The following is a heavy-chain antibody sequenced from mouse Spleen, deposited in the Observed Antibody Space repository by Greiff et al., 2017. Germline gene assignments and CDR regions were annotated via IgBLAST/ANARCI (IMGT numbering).Heavy chain of an antibody. CDR3: ARVDYDRNWYFDV. D-gene: IGHD2-4*01. Sequence: QVQLQQSGPGLVAPSQSLSITCTVSGFSLTSYGVHWVRQPPGKGLEWLGVIWAGGSTNYNSALMSRLSISKDNSKSQVFLKMNSLQTDDTAMYYCARVDYDRNWYFDVWGAGTTVTVSS. CDR2: IWAGGST. CDR1: GFSLTSYG. V-gene: IGHV2-9*02. J-gene: IGHJ1*01.